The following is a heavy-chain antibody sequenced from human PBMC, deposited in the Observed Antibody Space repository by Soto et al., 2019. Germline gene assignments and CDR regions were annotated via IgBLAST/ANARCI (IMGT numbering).Heavy chain of an antibody. CDR1: GYTFTKFH. CDR3: ASEGYCSSTSCLGY. J-gene: IGHJ4*02. V-gene: IGHV1-46*01. D-gene: IGHD2-2*01. Sequence: ASVKVSCKASGYTFTKFHIHWVRQAPGQGLEWMGRIVPSVGITNYAQRFQGRVTMTADKSTSTAYMELSSLRSEDTAVYYCASEGYCSSTSCLGYWGQGTLVTVSS. CDR2: IVPSVGIT.